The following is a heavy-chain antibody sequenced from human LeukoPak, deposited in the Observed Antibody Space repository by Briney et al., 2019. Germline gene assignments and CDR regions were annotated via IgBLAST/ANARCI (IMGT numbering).Heavy chain of an antibody. J-gene: IGHJ5*02. CDR1: GFTFDDYA. V-gene: IGHV3-9*01. D-gene: IGHD6-19*01. Sequence: GGSLRLSCAASGFTFDDYAMHWVRQAPGKGLEWVSGISWNSGSIGYADSVKGRFTISRDNAKNSLYLQRNSLRAEDTALYYCAKGSSGWYANWFDPWGQGTLVTVSS. CDR3: AKGSSGWYANWFDP. CDR2: ISWNSGSI.